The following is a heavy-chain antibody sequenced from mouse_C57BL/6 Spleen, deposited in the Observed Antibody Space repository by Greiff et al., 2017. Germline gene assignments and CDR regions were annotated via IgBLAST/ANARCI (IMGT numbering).Heavy chain of an antibody. CDR3: ARYIPPPEVYFDY. CDR1: GFSFNTYA. CDR2: IRSKSNNYAT. J-gene: IGHJ2*01. Sequence: EVQLVESGGGLVQPKGSLKLSCAASGFSFNTYAMNWVRQAPGKGLEWVARIRSKSNNYATYYADSVKDRFTISRDNSQSILYLQMNALRAEDSATYYCARYIPPPEVYFDYWGQGTTLTVSS. V-gene: IGHV10-1*01. D-gene: IGHD1-3*01.